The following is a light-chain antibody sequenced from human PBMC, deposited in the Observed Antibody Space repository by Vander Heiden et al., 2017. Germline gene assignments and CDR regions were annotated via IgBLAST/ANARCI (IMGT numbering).Light chain of an antibody. Sequence: EIVMTQSPATLSVSPGERATHSCRVSPSVSSNLAWYKQKPGQAPSLLIYGAATRATGSPARFSGSGSGTEFTLTISSLQSEDVAVYYCQQYNNWPPYTFGQGTKLEIK. CDR3: QQYNNWPPYT. J-gene: IGKJ2*01. CDR1: PSVSSN. V-gene: IGKV3-15*01. CDR2: GAA.